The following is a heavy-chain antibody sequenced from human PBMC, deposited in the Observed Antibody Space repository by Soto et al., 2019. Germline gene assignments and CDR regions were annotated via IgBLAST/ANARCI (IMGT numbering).Heavy chain of an antibody. CDR3: ARKEMTEQWLDTYWYFDL. V-gene: IGHV3-48*01. D-gene: IGHD6-19*01. J-gene: IGHJ2*01. Sequence: GGSLRLSCAASGFTFSSYSMNWVRQAPGKGLEWVSYISSSSSTIYYADSVKGRFTISRDNAKNSLYLQMNSLRAEDTAVYYCARKEMTEQWLDTYWYFDLWGRGTLVTVSS. CDR2: ISSSSSTI. CDR1: GFTFSSYS.